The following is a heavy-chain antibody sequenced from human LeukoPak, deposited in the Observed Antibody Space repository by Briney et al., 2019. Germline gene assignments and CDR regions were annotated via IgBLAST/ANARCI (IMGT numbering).Heavy chain of an antibody. D-gene: IGHD2-15*01. CDR3: ARDFGYCSGGTCYSVFDY. CDR1: GFIFGSYW. Sequence: GGSLRLSCAASGFIFGSYWMNWVRQAPGKGLEWVANIKQDGSEKYYVDSVKGRFTISRDNAKNSLYLQMNSLRAEDTAVYYCARDFGYCSGGTCYSVFDYWGRGTLVTVSS. J-gene: IGHJ4*02. CDR2: IKQDGSEK. V-gene: IGHV3-7*01.